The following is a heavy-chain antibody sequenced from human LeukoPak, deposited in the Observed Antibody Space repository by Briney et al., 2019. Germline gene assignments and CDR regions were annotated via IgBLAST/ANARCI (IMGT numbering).Heavy chain of an antibody. D-gene: IGHD1-26*01. CDR2: IYTSGST. CDR3: AVEVGATSAPLFDY. CDR1: GGSISSGSYY. J-gene: IGHJ4*02. V-gene: IGHV4-61*02. Sequence: SETLSLTCTVSGGSISSGSYYWSWLRQPAGKGLEWIERIYTSGSTNYNPSLKSRVTISVDTSKNQFSLKLSSVTAADTAVYYCAVEVGATSAPLFDYWGQGTLVTVSS.